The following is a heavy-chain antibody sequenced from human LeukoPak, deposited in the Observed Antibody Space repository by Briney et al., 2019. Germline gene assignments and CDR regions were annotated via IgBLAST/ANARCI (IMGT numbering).Heavy chain of an antibody. J-gene: IGHJ4*02. CDR1: GYTFTSYG. D-gene: IGHD5-12*01. CDR3: ARDRERVVATMGYY. Sequence: ASVKVSCKASGYTFTSYGISWVRQAPGQGLEWMGWISAYNGNTNYAQKLQGRVTMTTDTSTSTAYMELRSLRSDDTAVYYCARDRERVVATMGYYWGQGTLVIVSS. V-gene: IGHV1-18*01. CDR2: ISAYNGNT.